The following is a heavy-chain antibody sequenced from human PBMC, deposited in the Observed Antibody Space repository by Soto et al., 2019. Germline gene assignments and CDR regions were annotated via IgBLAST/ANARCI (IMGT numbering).Heavy chain of an antibody. CDR2: INHSGST. CDR3: AREERFLEFDYYYYYGMDV. V-gene: IGHV4-34*01. J-gene: IGHJ6*02. CDR1: GGSFSCYY. D-gene: IGHD3-3*01. Sequence: PSETLSLTCAVYGGSFSCYYWSWIRQPPGKGLEWIGEINHSGSTNYNPSLKSRVTISVDTSKNQFSLKLSSVTAADTAVYYCAREERFLEFDYYYYYGMDVWGQGTTVTAP.